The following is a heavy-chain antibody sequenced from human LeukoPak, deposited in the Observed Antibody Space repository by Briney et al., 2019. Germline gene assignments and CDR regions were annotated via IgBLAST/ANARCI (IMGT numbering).Heavy chain of an antibody. Sequence: PSETLSLTCTISGGSISSSSYYWGWIRQPPGKGLEWIGSIYYSGSTYYNPSLKSRVTISVDTSKNQFSLKLSSVTAADTAVYYCARTYCSGGSCYLGLYYFDYWGQGTLVTVSS. D-gene: IGHD2-15*01. CDR1: GGSISSSSYY. CDR2: IYYSGST. J-gene: IGHJ4*02. V-gene: IGHV4-39*01. CDR3: ARTYCSGGSCYLGLYYFDY.